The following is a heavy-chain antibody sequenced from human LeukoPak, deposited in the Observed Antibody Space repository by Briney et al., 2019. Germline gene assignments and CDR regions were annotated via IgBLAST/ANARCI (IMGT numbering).Heavy chain of an antibody. Sequence: SETLSLTCTVSGGSICSYYWSWIRQPPGKGLEWIGYIYYSGSTNYNPSLKSRVTISVDTSKNQFSLKLSSVTAADTAVYYCARGRSRNDLWGRGTLVTVSS. CDR2: IYYSGST. CDR3: ARGRSRNDL. CDR1: GGSICSYY. V-gene: IGHV4-59*01. J-gene: IGHJ2*01. D-gene: IGHD1-14*01.